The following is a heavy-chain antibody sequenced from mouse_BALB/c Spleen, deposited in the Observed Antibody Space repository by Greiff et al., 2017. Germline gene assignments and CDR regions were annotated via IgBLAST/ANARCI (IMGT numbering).Heavy chain of an antibody. J-gene: IGHJ3*01. CDR2: IDPANGNT. CDR3: AAYRWFAY. V-gene: IGHV14-3*02. CDR1: GFNIKDTY. D-gene: IGHD2-14*01. Sequence: VQLQQSGAELVKPGASVKLSCTASGFNIKDTYMHWVKQRPEQCLEWIGRIDPANGNTKYDPKFQGKATITADTSSNTAYLQLSSLTSEDTAVYYCAAYRWFAYWGQGTLVTVSA.